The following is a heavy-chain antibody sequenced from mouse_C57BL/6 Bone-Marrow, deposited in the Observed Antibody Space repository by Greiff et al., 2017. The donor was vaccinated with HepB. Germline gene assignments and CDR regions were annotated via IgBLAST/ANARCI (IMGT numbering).Heavy chain of an antibody. CDR2: ISSGSSTI. J-gene: IGHJ1*03. D-gene: IGHD1-1*01. CDR3: ARPDYYGSHWYFDV. V-gene: IGHV5-17*01. Sequence: EVKLVESGGGLVKPGGSLKLSCAASGFTFSDYGMHWVRQAPEKGLEWVAYISSGSSTIYYADTLKGPFTISRDNAKNTLFLQMTSLRSEDTAMYYCARPDYYGSHWYFDVWGTGTTVTVSS. CDR1: GFTFSDYG.